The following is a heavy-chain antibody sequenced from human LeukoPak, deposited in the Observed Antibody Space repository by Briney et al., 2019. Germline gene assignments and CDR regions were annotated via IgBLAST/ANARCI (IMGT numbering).Heavy chain of an antibody. V-gene: IGHV3-30*03. Sequence: PGRSLRLSCAASGFTFNSYGMHWGRQAPGKGPEWVAVISNDGSRKDYADSVKGRFTISRDNSKNTLYLQMNSLRAEDTAVYYCATGRIAAAGNYYFDYWGQGTLVTVSS. CDR2: ISNDGSRK. J-gene: IGHJ4*02. CDR3: ATGRIAAAGNYYFDY. D-gene: IGHD6-13*01. CDR1: GFTFNSYG.